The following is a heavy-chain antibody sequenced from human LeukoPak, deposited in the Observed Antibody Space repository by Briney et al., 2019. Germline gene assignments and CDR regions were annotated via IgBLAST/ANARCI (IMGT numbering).Heavy chain of an antibody. J-gene: IGHJ4*02. CDR3: ARGSGSYYFDY. CDR1: GFTFSNYA. V-gene: IGHV3-64*01. D-gene: IGHD1-26*01. CDR2: ISSNGGST. Sequence: PGGSLRLSCAASGFTFSNYAMYWVRQAPGKGLECVSTISSNGGSTSYANSVKGRFTISRDNSKNTLYLQMGSLRAEDMAVYYCARGSGSYYFDYWGQGTLVTVSS.